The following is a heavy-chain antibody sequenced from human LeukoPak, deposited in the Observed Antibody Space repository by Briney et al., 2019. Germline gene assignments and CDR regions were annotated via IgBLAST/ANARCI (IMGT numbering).Heavy chain of an antibody. Sequence: GGSLRLSCAASGFTFSSYSMNWVRQAPGKGLEWVSSISSSGSHMYYADSVKGRFTISRDNAKNSLHLQMNSLRAEDTAVYYCARLTFGGVIGFDYWGQGTLVTVSS. J-gene: IGHJ4*02. CDR3: ARLTFGGVIGFDY. CDR2: ISSSGSHM. D-gene: IGHD3-16*02. V-gene: IGHV3-21*01. CDR1: GFTFSSYS.